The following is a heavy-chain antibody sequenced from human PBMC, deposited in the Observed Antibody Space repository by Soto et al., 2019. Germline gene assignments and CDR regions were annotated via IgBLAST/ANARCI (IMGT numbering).Heavy chain of an antibody. Sequence: QVQLVQSGAEVKKPGSSVKVSCKASGGTFSSYAISWVRQAPGQGLEWMGGIIPIFGTANYAQKFQGRVTITGDESRSTAYRGRRGLRSEDTALYYWASPGGGQGYSGYFSWGKGPLVPVSS. CDR2: IIPIFGTA. CDR1: GGTFSSYA. CDR3: ASPGGGQGYSGYFS. V-gene: IGHV1-69*01. J-gene: IGHJ5*02. D-gene: IGHD5-12*01.